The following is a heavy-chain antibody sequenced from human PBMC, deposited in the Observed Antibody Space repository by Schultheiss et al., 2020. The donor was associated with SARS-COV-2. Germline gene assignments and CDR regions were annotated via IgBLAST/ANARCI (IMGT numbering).Heavy chain of an antibody. D-gene: IGHD3-3*01. Sequence: GGSLRLSCAASGFTFSSYEMNWVRQAPGKGLEWVSYISSSGSTIYYADSVKGRFTISRDNAKNSLYLQMNSLRAEDTAVYYCARVNTIFGVDEFDYWGQGTLVTVSS. CDR1: GFTFSSYE. CDR2: ISSSGSTI. V-gene: IGHV3-48*03. J-gene: IGHJ4*02. CDR3: ARVNTIFGVDEFDY.